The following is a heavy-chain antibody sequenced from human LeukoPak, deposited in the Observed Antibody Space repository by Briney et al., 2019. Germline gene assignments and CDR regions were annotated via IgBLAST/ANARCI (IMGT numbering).Heavy chain of an antibody. CDR2: VYYSGTA. D-gene: IGHD6-13*01. J-gene: IGHJ4*02. CDR3: ARRSSRAADFDY. CDR1: GGSIRSSSYY. V-gene: IGHV4-39*01. Sequence: PWETLSLTCSVSGGSIRSSSYYWGWIRQPPGKGLEWIGSVYYSGTAYFNPSLESRVTISVDTSMHQFSLRLRSVTAADTAVYYCARRSSRAADFDYWGQGTLVTVSS.